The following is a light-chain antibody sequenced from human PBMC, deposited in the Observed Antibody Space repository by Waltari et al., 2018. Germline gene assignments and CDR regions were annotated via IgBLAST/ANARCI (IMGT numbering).Light chain of an antibody. CDR1: QSITSW. CDR3: QQYHSYSSYT. J-gene: IGKJ2*01. Sequence: DIQMTQSPSTLSASVGDRVTITCRASQSITSWLAWYQQKPGKAPKLLILDASSLESGVPSRFSGSGSGTEFTLTISSLQPDDFATYYCQQYHSYSSYTFGQGTKLEIK. V-gene: IGKV1-5*01. CDR2: DAS.